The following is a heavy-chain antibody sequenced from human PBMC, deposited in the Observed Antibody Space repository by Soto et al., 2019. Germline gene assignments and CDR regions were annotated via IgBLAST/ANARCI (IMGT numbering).Heavy chain of an antibody. J-gene: IGHJ6*02. CDR1: GDPISSSKW. Sequence: SETLSLTCAVSGDPISSSKWWTWVRQTPGKGLEWIGKIDQNGITNYNPSLESRVTILKDNSKNQLSLKLTSVTAVDSAVYYCVRLNRDYYDYGMYVWGQGVTVT. CDR2: IDQNGIT. V-gene: IGHV4-4*02. CDR3: VRLNRDYYDYGMYV.